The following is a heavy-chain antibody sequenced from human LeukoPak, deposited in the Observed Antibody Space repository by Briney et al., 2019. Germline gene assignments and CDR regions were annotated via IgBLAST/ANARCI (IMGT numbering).Heavy chain of an antibody. CDR1: GYTFTSYA. D-gene: IGHD3-10*01. J-gene: IGHJ6*03. Sequence: ASVKVSCKASGYTFTSYAMHWVRQAPGQRLEWMGWINAGNGNTKYSQEFQGRVTITRDTSASTAYMELSSLRSEDTAVYYCARNYYGSGSLYYYYYYMDVWGKGTTVTVSS. V-gene: IGHV1-3*03. CDR2: INAGNGNT. CDR3: ARNYYGSGSLYYYYYYMDV.